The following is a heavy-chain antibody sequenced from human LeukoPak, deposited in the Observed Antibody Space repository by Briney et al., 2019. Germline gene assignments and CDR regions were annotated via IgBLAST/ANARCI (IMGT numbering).Heavy chain of an antibody. J-gene: IGHJ4*02. CDR1: EFSVGSNY. CDR3: ARFIAAPYYFDY. V-gene: IGHV3-21*05. CDR2: ISSSSSPI. D-gene: IGHD6-13*01. Sequence: GGSLRLSCAASEFSVGSNYMTLVRQAPGKGLEWVSYISSSSSPIYYADSVKGRFTISRGNAKNSLYLQMNSLRAEDTAVYYCARFIAAPYYFDYWGRGTLVTVSS.